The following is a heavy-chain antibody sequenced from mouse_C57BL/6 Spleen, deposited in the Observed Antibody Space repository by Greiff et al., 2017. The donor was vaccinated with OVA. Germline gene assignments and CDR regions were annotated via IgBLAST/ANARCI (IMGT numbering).Heavy chain of an antibody. Sequence: VMLVESGPELVKPGASVKISCKASGYAFSSSWMNWVKQRPGKGLEWIGRIYPGDGDTNYNGKFKGKATLTADKSSSTAYMQLSSLTSEDSAVYFCAREVATDWYFDVWGTGTTVTVSS. J-gene: IGHJ1*03. CDR2: IYPGDGDT. CDR1: GYAFSSSW. CDR3: AREVATDWYFDV. V-gene: IGHV1-82*01. D-gene: IGHD1-1*01.